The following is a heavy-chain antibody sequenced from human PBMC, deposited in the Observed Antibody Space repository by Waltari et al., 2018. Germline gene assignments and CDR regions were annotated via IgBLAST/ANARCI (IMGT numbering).Heavy chain of an antibody. J-gene: IGHJ6*03. CDR2: ISYDGSNK. V-gene: IGHV3-30*18. Sequence: QVKLVESGGGVVQTGRSLRLSCAASGFTFSRYCMHLVRQAPGKWLGWVAVISYDGSNKYYADSVKGRFTISRDNSKNTLYLQMNSLRAEDTAVYYCAKGISGGSYYYSYYYYYMDVWGKGTTVTVSS. CDR3: AKGISGGSYYYSYYYYYMDV. CDR1: GFTFSRYC. D-gene: IGHD1-26*01.